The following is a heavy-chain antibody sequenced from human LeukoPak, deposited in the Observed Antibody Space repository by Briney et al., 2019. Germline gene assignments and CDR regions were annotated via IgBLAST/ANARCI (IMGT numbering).Heavy chain of an antibody. J-gene: IGHJ4*02. CDR2: IYYSGST. CDR3: ARDSSGWYEGETFDY. V-gene: IGHV4-39*07. CDR1: GGSISSSSYY. Sequence: SETLSLTCTVSGGSISSSSYYWGWIRQPPGTGLEWIGSIYYSGSTYYNPSLKSRVTISVDTSKNQFSLKLSSVTAADTAVYYCARDSSGWYEGETFDYWGQGTLVTVSS. D-gene: IGHD6-19*01.